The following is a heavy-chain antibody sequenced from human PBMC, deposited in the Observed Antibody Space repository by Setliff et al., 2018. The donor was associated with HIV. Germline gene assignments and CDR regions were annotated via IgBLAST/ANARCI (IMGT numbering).Heavy chain of an antibody. CDR1: GGSISSRNW. Sequence: PSETLSLTCAVSGGSISSRNWWSWVRQPPGKGLEWIGEIYHSGSTNYNPSLKSRVTISVDKSKNQFSLKLISVTAADTAVYYCARLDWFSKNFDFWGQGTLVTVSS. CDR2: IYHSGST. J-gene: IGHJ4*02. V-gene: IGHV4-4*02. D-gene: IGHD3-3*01. CDR3: ARLDWFSKNFDF.